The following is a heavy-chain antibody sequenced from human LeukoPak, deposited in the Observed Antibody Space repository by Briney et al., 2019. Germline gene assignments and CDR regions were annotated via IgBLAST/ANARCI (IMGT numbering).Heavy chain of an antibody. CDR1: GGSISSYY. CDR2: IYTSGST. Sequence: SETLSPTCTVSGGSISSYYWSWIRQPAGKGLEWIGRIYTSGSTNYNPSLKSRVTMSVDTSKNQFSLKLSSVTAADTAVYYCGRDDYGDYARHNWFDPWGQGTLVTVSS. J-gene: IGHJ5*02. CDR3: GRDDYGDYARHNWFDP. V-gene: IGHV4-4*07. D-gene: IGHD4-17*01.